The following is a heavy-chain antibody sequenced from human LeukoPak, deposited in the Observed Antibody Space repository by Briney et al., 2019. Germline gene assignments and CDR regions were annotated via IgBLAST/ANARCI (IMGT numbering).Heavy chain of an antibody. V-gene: IGHV3-30*03. CDR1: GFTFSDYE. Sequence: PGGSLRLSCAASGFTFSDYEMSWVRQAPGKGLEWVAVISYDGSNKYYADSVKGRFTISRDNAKNTLYLQMNSLRAEDTAVYYCARDNGENYHTAFDYWGQGTLVTVSS. J-gene: IGHJ4*02. CDR2: ISYDGSNK. CDR3: ARDNGENYHTAFDY. D-gene: IGHD2-8*01.